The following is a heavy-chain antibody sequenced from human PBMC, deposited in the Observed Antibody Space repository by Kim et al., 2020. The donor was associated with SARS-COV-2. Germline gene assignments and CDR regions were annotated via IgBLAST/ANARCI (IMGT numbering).Heavy chain of an antibody. Sequence: GGSLRLSCAASGFTFSSSSMNWVRQAPGKGLEWVSYISTSSSTIYYADSVKGRFTISRDNAKNSLYLQMNSLRDEDTAVYYCARSLYYSGSGSHEVPWGQGTLVTVSS. CDR2: ISTSSSTI. D-gene: IGHD3-10*01. J-gene: IGHJ5*02. CDR1: GFTFSSSS. CDR3: ARSLYYSGSGSHEVP. V-gene: IGHV3-48*02.